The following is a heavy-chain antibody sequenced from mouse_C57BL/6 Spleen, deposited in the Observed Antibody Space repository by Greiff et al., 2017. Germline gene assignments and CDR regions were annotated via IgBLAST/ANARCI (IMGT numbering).Heavy chain of an antibody. CDR3: ARPYYYGSYAMDY. Sequence: EVQLVESGGGLVKPGGSLKLSCAASGFTFSDYGMHWVRQAPEKGLEWVAYISSGSSTIYYADTVKGRFTISRDNAKNTLFLQMTSLRSEDTAMYYCARPYYYGSYAMDYGGQGTSVTVSS. J-gene: IGHJ4*01. CDR1: GFTFSDYG. V-gene: IGHV5-17*01. CDR2: ISSGSSTI. D-gene: IGHD1-1*01.